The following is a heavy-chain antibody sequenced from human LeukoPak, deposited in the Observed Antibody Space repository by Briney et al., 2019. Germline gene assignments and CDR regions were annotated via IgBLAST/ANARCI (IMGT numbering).Heavy chain of an antibody. D-gene: IGHD3-9*01. J-gene: IGHJ4*02. CDR1: GFTFSSYS. V-gene: IGHV3-23*01. Sequence: GGSLRLSCAASGFTFSSYSMNWVRQAPGKGLEWVSAISGSGGSTYYADSVKGRFTISRDNSKNTLYLQMNSLRAGDTAVYYCAKDGPNYDILTGYYPMGLFDYWGQGTLVTVSS. CDR3: AKDGPNYDILTGYYPMGLFDY. CDR2: ISGSGGST.